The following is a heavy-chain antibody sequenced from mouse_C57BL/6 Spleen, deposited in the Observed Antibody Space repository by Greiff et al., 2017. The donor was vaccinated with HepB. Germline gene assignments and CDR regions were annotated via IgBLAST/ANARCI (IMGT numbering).Heavy chain of an antibody. CDR1: GYTFTTYP. J-gene: IGHJ1*03. CDR3: ARGDWDYWYFDV. D-gene: IGHD4-1*01. CDR2: FHPYNDDT. Sequence: QVQLQQSGAELVKPGASVKMSCKASGYTFTTYPIEWMKQNHGKSLEWIGNFHPYNDDTKYNEKFKGKATLTVEKSSSTVFLELSRLTSDDAAVYYCARGDWDYWYFDVWGTGTTVTVSS. V-gene: IGHV1-47*01.